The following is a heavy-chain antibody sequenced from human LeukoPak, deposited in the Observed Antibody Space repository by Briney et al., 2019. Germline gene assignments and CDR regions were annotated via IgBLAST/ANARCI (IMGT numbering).Heavy chain of an antibody. Sequence: PGGSLRLSCAASGFTFSSYGMHRVRQAPGKGLEWVAVISYDGSNKYYADSVKGRFTISRDNSKNTLYLQMNSLRAEDTAVYYCAKGYYYYYYGMDVWGQGTTVTVSS. CDR3: AKGYYYYYYGMDV. CDR2: ISYDGSNK. J-gene: IGHJ6*02. D-gene: IGHD1-26*01. V-gene: IGHV3-30*18. CDR1: GFTFSSYG.